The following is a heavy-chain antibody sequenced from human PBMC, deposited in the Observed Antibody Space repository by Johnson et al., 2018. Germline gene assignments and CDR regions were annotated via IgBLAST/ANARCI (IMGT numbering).Heavy chain of an antibody. CDR2: ISNHGNKK. CDR3: VRARAAVAGTPFQH. Sequence: QVQLVESGGGVVQXGRSLRLSCAASGFTFSSYGIHWVRQAPGKGLEWVAVISNHGNKKYYADSVKGRFTISRDNAKNSLYLQMNSLRAEDTALYYCVRARAAVAGTPFQHWGQGTLVTVSS. CDR1: GFTFSSYG. J-gene: IGHJ1*01. V-gene: IGHV3-30*03. D-gene: IGHD6-19*01.